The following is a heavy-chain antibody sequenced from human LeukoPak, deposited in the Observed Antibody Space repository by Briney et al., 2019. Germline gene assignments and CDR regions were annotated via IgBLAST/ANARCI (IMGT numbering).Heavy chain of an antibody. Sequence: GGSLRLSCTASGFIFTNFAMSWVRQAPGKGPEWVSALNNRATTTYYADSVKGRFTISRDNSKNTLYLQMDSLRVEDTAIYYCAKEWEFFDYWGQGTLVTVSS. CDR2: LNNRATTT. D-gene: IGHD3-10*01. CDR1: GFIFTNFA. CDR3: AKEWEFFDY. V-gene: IGHV3-23*01. J-gene: IGHJ4*02.